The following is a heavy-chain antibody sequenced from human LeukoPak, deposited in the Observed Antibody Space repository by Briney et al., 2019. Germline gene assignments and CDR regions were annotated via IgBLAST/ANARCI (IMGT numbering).Heavy chain of an antibody. Sequence: PGGSLRLSCAASGFTFSRLAMTWVRQAPGKGLEWVSTISASGPYYADAVRGRFTISRDNSRNTLSLQMNSLRAEDTAVYYCAKDHESDDYPCLDHWGLGTLVTVSS. D-gene: IGHD3-3*01. CDR3: AKDHESDDYPCLDH. CDR1: GFTFSRLA. V-gene: IGHV3-23*01. J-gene: IGHJ4*02. CDR2: ISASGP.